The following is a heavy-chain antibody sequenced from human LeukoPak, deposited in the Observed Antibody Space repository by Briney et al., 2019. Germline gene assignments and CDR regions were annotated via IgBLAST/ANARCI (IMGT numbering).Heavy chain of an antibody. D-gene: IGHD3-10*01. J-gene: IGHJ4*02. CDR2: ISSSGATI. V-gene: IGHV3-48*02. CDR1: GLTSSPYG. CDR3: ARNYYGSGSYYLFDY. Sequence: GGSLRLSCVASGLTSSPYGMHWVRQAPGKGLEWVSYISSSGATIYYADSVRGRFSISRDNAKNSLSLQMNSLRDEDTAVYYCARNYYGSGSYYLFDYWGQGTLVTVSS.